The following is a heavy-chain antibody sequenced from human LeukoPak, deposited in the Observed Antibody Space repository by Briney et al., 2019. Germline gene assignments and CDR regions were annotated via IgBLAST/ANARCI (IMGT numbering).Heavy chain of an antibody. CDR3: ARSNNWNYEENWFDP. D-gene: IGHD1-7*01. Sequence: ASVKVSCKASGYTFTSYYMHWVRQAPGQGLEWMGIINPSGGSTSYAQKFQGRVTMTRDTSTSTVYMELSSLRSEDMAVYYCARSNNWNYEENWFDPWGQGTLVTVSS. J-gene: IGHJ5*02. V-gene: IGHV1-46*01. CDR1: GYTFTSYY. CDR2: INPSGGST.